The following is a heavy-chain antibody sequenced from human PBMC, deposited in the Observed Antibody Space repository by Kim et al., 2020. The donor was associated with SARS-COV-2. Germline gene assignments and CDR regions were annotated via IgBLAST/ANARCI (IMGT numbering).Heavy chain of an antibody. CDR1: GFTFSSYA. Sequence: GGSLRLSCAASGFTFSSYAMSWVRQAPGKGLEWVSAISGSGGSTYYADSVKGRFTISRDNSKNTLYLQMNSLRAEDTAVYYCAKAPHGAMVRGVPANTHWGQGTLVTVSS. J-gene: IGHJ4*02. V-gene: IGHV3-23*01. CDR2: ISGSGGST. CDR3: AKAPHGAMVRGVPANTH. D-gene: IGHD3-10*01.